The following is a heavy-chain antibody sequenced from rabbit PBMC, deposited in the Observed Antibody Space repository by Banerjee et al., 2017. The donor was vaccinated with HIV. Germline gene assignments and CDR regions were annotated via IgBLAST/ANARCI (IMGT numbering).Heavy chain of an antibody. V-gene: IGHV1S47*01. CDR3: ARGYDDYDARLDL. Sequence: QQQLVESGGGLVQPGGSLKLSCKASGFDFSSNAMCWVRQAPGKGPEWIACIYNGDGSTYYASWAKGRFTISKTSSTTVTLKMSSLTAADTATYFCARGYDDYDARLDLWGQGTLVTVS. CDR1: GFDFSSNA. D-gene: IGHD2-1*01. CDR2: IYNGDGST. J-gene: IGHJ3*01.